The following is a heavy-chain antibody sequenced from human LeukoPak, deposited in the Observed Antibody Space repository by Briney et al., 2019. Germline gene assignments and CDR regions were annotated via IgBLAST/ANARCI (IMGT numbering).Heavy chain of an antibody. D-gene: IGHD2-15*01. J-gene: IGHJ2*01. CDR1: GFNFCKVH. CDR3: TEEFCGSRAACARGSYYDF. CDR2: IGVTGDT. V-gene: IGHV3-13*01. Sequence: GGSLRLSCAASGFNFCKVHFLWLAHAPGKGLEGVAAIGVTGDTYYAGSVKNHFTISREDAANSLYLQMRSLGARDTALYYCTEEFCGSRAACARGSYYDFWGRGALVTVSS.